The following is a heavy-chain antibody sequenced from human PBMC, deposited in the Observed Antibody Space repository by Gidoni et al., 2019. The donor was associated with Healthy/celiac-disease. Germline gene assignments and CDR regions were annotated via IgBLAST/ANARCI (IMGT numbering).Heavy chain of an antibody. CDR2: IYHSGST. J-gene: IGHJ4*02. Sequence: QVQLQESGPGLVTPSETLSLTCAVSGYSISSGYYWGWIRQPPGKGLEWIGSIYHSGSTYYNPSLKSRVTISVDTSKNQFSLKLSSVTAADTAVYYCARVFSGSYSDFDYWGQGTLVTVSS. V-gene: IGHV4-38-2*01. D-gene: IGHD1-26*01. CDR1: GYSISSGYY. CDR3: ARVFSGSYSDFDY.